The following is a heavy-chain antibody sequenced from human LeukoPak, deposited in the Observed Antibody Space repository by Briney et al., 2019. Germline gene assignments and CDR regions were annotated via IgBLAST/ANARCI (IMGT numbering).Heavy chain of an antibody. Sequence: WASVKVSCKASGYTFTSYGISWVRQAPGQGLARMGWISAYNGNTNYAQKLQGRVTMTTDTSTSTAYMELRSLRSDDTAVYYCARAPRRFLTGYSPTPKNAFDIWGQGTMVTVSS. CDR2: ISAYNGNT. V-gene: IGHV1-18*01. CDR3: ARAPRRFLTGYSPTPKNAFDI. CDR1: GYTFTSYG. D-gene: IGHD3-9*01. J-gene: IGHJ3*02.